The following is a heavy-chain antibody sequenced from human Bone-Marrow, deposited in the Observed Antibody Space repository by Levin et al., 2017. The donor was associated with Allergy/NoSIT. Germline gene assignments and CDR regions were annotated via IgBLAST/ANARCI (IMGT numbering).Heavy chain of an antibody. Sequence: GESLKISCTASGFTFGEHTVSWFRQAPGKGLEWVGFIRSQVYGGTTEYAASVKGRFTISREDSKSIAYLQMNSLKSEDTAVYYCSRPGGTALTAVFDHWGQGTLVTVSS. D-gene: IGHD3-3*02. CDR1: GFTFGEHT. CDR3: SRPGGTALTAVFDH. CDR2: IRSQVYGGTT. V-gene: IGHV3-49*03. J-gene: IGHJ4*02.